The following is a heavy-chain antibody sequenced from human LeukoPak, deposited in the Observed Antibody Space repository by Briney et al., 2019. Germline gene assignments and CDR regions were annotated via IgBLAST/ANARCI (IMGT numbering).Heavy chain of an antibody. J-gene: IGHJ4*02. D-gene: IGHD1-14*01. V-gene: IGHV1-2*02. CDR3: ARDHETGGTAVDY. Sequence: ASVKLSCTASGYPFTAYSMHWVPQAPGQGLEWMGWINPNSGGTNYAQKFQGRVTMTRDTSISTPYMELSRLRSDDTAVYYCARDHETGGTAVDYWGQGTLVTVSS. CDR2: INPNSGGT. CDR1: GYPFTAYS.